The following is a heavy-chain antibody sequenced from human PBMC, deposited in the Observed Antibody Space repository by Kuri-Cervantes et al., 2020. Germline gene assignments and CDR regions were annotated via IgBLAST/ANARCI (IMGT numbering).Heavy chain of an antibody. CDR3: ASITLLGGYCVSD. D-gene: IGHD3-22*01. CDR1: GGSVSSGSYY. CDR2: IYYSGTT. J-gene: IGHJ4*02. Sequence: GSLRLSCTVSGGSVSSGSYYWSWIRQPPGKGLEWIGYIYYSGTTNYNPSLKSRVTISVDTSKNQFSLKLSSVTAADTAVYYCASITLLGGYCVSDWGQGTLVTVSS. V-gene: IGHV4-61*01.